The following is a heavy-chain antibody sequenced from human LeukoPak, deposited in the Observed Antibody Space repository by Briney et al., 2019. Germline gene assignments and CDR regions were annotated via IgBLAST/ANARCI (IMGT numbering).Heavy chain of an antibody. CDR3: ARDLLTMIVVVIPGAFDI. D-gene: IGHD3-22*01. CDR2: IYYSGST. CDR1: GGSISSSSYY. J-gene: IGHJ3*02. V-gene: IGHV4-39*07. Sequence: SETLSLTCTVSGGSISSSSYYWGWIRQPPGKGLEWIGSIYYSGSTNYNPSLKSRVTISVDTSKNQFSLKLSSVTAADTAVYYCARDLLTMIVVVIPGAFDIWGQGTMVTVSS.